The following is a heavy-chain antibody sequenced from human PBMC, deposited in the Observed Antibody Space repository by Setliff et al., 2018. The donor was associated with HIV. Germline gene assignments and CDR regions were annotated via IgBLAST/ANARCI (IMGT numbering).Heavy chain of an antibody. V-gene: IGHV4-61*02. Sequence: LSLTCTVSGGSISSGSYYWSWIRQPPGKGLEWIGFIFATGDTKYNPSLQSRVSTSIDTSKNQFSLKLRSVTAADTAVYYCARAYFGSGIYYWGQGTLVTVSS. CDR1: GGSISSGSYY. D-gene: IGHD3-10*01. CDR2: IFATGDT. J-gene: IGHJ4*02. CDR3: ARAYFGSGIYY.